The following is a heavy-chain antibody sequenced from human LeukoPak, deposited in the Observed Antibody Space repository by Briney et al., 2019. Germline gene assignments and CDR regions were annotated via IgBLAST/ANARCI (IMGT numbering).Heavy chain of an antibody. CDR2: IYSGGST. CDR1: GFTVGSNY. Sequence: PGGSLRLSCAASGFTVGSNYMSWVRQAPGKGLEWVSVIYSGGSTYYADSVKGRFTISRDNSKNTLYLQMNSLRAEDTAVYYCARDGYYYDSSGSYYFDYWGQGTLVTVSS. V-gene: IGHV3-66*01. CDR3: ARDGYYYDSSGSYYFDY. D-gene: IGHD3-22*01. J-gene: IGHJ4*02.